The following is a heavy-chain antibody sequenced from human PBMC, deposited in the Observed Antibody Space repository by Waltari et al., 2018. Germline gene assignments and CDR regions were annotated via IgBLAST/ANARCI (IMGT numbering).Heavy chain of an antibody. D-gene: IGHD2-21*01. V-gene: IGHV4-59*07. Sequence: QVQLQESGPGLVKPSDSLSLTCTVSGDSIRCYWFNWIRLSPGKGLEWIGYVAYGGSTNYNPSLRSRVTMLVDTPKNQVSLHLTSVTTADTAFYYCARSSAPFNSLESWGQGALVTVSS. CDR2: VAYGGST. J-gene: IGHJ4*02. CDR3: ARSSAPFNSLES. CDR1: GDSIRCYW.